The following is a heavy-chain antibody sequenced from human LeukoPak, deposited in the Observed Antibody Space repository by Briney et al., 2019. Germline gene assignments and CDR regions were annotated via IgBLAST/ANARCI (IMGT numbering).Heavy chain of an antibody. V-gene: IGHV3-23*01. D-gene: IGHD2-2*01. CDR1: GFTFSSYA. CDR3: AEDGYCSSTSAWGLDY. CDR2: ISGSGGST. J-gene: IGHJ4*02. Sequence: PGGSLRLSCAASGFTFSSYAMSWVRQAPGKGLEWVSAISGSGGSTYYADSVKGRFTISRDNSKNTLYLQMNSLRAEDTAVYYCAEDGYCSSTSAWGLDYWGQGTLVTVSS.